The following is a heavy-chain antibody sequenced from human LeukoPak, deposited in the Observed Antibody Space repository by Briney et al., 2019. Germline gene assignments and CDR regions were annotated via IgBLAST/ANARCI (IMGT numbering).Heavy chain of an antibody. CDR3: SREDYFGSGSPVY. CDR1: GFTFSTYW. D-gene: IGHD3-10*01. Sequence: PGGSLRLSCAASGFTFSTYWMSWVRQAPGKGLEWVANIKQDGSEKHYVDSVKGRFTISRDNTNNSLFLQMDSLRADDTAFYYCSREDYFGSGSPVYWGQGPLVRVSS. J-gene: IGHJ4*02. V-gene: IGHV3-7*01. CDR2: IKQDGSEK.